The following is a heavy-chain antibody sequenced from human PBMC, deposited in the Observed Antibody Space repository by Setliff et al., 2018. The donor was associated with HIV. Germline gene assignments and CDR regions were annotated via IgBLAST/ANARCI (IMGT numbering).Heavy chain of an antibody. CDR1: GYSTSSGYY. D-gene: IGHD6-19*01. Sequence: SETLSLTCTVSGYSTSSGYYWGWVRQPPGKGLDWIGSFYPSGSTYYSPSLQGRVTISVDTSKNQLSLKLSSVTAADTAVYFCARGVGRIIAVAGTGAFDIWGQGTMVTVS. V-gene: IGHV4-38-2*02. J-gene: IGHJ3*02. CDR2: FYPSGST. CDR3: ARGVGRIIAVAGTGAFDI.